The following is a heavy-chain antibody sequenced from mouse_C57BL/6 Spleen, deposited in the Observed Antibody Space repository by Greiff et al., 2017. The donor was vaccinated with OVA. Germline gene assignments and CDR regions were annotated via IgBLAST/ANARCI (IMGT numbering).Heavy chain of an antibody. Sequence: EVKLVESGGGLVQPGGSMKLSCAASGFTFSDAWMDWVRQSPEKGLEWVAEIRNKANNHATYYAESVKGRFTISRDDSKSSVYLQMNSLRAEDTGIYYCTRRLYYSYDGDYAMDYWGQGTSVTVSS. J-gene: IGHJ4*01. CDR2: IRNKANNHAT. CDR1: GFTFSDAW. V-gene: IGHV6-6*01. D-gene: IGHD2-12*01. CDR3: TRRLYYSYDGDYAMDY.